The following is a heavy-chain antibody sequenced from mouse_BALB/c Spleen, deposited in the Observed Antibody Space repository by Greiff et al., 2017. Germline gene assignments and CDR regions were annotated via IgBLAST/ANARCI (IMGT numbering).Heavy chain of an antibody. CDR2: IWAGGST. D-gene: IGHD2-3*01. V-gene: IGHV2-9*02. CDR3: ATIYDGYHYAMDD. J-gene: IGHJ4*01. Sequence: QVQLKESGPGLVAPSQSLSITCTVSGFSLTSYGVHWVRQPPGKGLEWLGVIWAGGSTNYNSALMSRLSISKDNSKSQVFLKMNSLQTDDTAMYYCATIYDGYHYAMDDWGQGTSVTVSS. CDR1: GFSLTSYG.